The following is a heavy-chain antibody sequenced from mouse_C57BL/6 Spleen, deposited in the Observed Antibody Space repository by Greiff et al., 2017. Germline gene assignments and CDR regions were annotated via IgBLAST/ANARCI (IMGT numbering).Heavy chain of an antibody. CDR2: ISDGGSYT. D-gene: IGHD3-2*01. CDR1: GFTFSSYA. CDR3: ARGQLGFAY. V-gene: IGHV5-4*01. Sequence: EVQGVESGGGLVKPGGSLKLSCAASGFTFSSYAMSWVRQTPEKRLEWVATISDGGSYTYYPDNVKGRFTISRDNAKNNLYLQMSHLKSEDTAMYYCARGQLGFAYWGQGTLVTVSA. J-gene: IGHJ3*01.